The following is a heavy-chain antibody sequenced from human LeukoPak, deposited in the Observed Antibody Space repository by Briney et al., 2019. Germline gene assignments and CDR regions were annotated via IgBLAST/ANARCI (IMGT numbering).Heavy chain of an antibody. Sequence: SETLSLTCTVSGGSISSYYWSWIRQPPGKGLEWNGYIYYSGSTNYNPSLKSRVTISVDTSKNQFSLKLSSVTAADTAVYYCARVGTGYCSSTSCYLIGWFDPWGQGTLVTVSS. V-gene: IGHV4-59*01. CDR3: ARVGTGYCSSTSCYLIGWFDP. J-gene: IGHJ5*02. D-gene: IGHD2-2*01. CDR2: IYYSGST. CDR1: GGSISSYY.